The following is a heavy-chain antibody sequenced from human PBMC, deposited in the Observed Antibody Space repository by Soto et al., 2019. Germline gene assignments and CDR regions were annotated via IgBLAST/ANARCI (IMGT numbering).Heavy chain of an antibody. Sequence: EVQLVESGGGLVQPGGSLKLSCAASGFTFSGSAMHWVRQASRKGLEWVGRIRSKANSYATAYAASVKGRFTISRDDSKNTAYLQMNILKTEDTAVYYCTGLGATHDGYWGQGTLVTVSS. D-gene: IGHD1-26*01. CDR2: IRSKANSYAT. V-gene: IGHV3-73*01. J-gene: IGHJ4*02. CDR3: TGLGATHDGY. CDR1: GFTFSGSA.